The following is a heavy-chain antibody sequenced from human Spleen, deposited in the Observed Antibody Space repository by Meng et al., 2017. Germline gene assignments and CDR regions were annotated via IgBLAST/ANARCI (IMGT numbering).Heavy chain of an antibody. J-gene: IGHJ4*02. CDR1: GYTSASYG. CDR3: ARGTPGRSYSDY. CDR2: FVGHADT. D-gene: IGHD3-10*01. V-gene: IGHV1-18*01. Sequence: QAQLLQSGAEVKKPGASVWISCKASGYTSASYGISWFRQAPGQGLEWMGWFVGHADTYPAQKFQGRVTMTRDTHTSTDFMELRSLRFDDTAVYYCARGTPGRSYSDYWGQGTLVTVSS.